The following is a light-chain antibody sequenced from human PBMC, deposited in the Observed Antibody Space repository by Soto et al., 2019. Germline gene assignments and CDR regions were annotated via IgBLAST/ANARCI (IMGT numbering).Light chain of an antibody. Sequence: EIVLTQSPGTLSLSPGERATLSCRASQSVSSSYLAWYQQKPGQAPSLLIYGASGKATGIPYRFSGSGSGTDFTLTISRLEPEDFALYYWQQYGSSPPLTVGQGTKVEIK. J-gene: IGKJ1*01. V-gene: IGKV3-20*01. CDR1: QSVSSSY. CDR2: GAS. CDR3: QQYGSSPPLT.